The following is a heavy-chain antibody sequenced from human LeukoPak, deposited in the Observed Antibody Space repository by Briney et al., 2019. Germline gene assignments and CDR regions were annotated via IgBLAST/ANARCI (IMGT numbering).Heavy chain of an antibody. CDR1: GFTFSYYG. V-gene: IGHV3-30*18. Sequence: PGGSLRLSCAASGFTFSYYGMHWVRQAPGQGLEWVAVISYDGSNTYYANSVKGRFTISRDNSKNTLYLQMNSLRAEDTAVYYCAKTAGEQWLAMSLDNWGQGTLVTVSS. CDR3: AKTAGEQWLAMSLDN. CDR2: ISYDGSNT. D-gene: IGHD6-19*01. J-gene: IGHJ4*02.